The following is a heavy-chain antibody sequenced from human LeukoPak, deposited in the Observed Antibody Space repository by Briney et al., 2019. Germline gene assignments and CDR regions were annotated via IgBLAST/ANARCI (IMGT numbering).Heavy chain of an antibody. CDR1: GGSFSGYY. V-gene: IGHV4-34*01. Sequence: PSETLSLTCAVYGGSFSGYYWSWIRQPPGKGLEWIGEINHSGSTNYNPSLKSRVTISVDTSKNQFSLKLSSVTAADTAVYYCAREVVVADRGKFDPWGQGTLVTVSS. J-gene: IGHJ5*02. CDR2: INHSGST. CDR3: AREVVVADRGKFDP. D-gene: IGHD2-15*01.